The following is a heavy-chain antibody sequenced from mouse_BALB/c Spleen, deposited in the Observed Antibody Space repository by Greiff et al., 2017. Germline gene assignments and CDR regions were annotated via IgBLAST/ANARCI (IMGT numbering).Heavy chain of an antibody. Sequence: EVQRVESGGGLVKLGGSLKLSCAASGFTFSSYYMSWVRQTPEKRLELVAAINSNGGSTYYPDTVKGRFTISRDNAKNTLYLQMSSLKSEDTALYYCARHYGNYDYYAMDYWGQGTSVTVSS. CDR2: INSNGGST. V-gene: IGHV5-6-2*01. J-gene: IGHJ4*01. CDR3: ARHYGNYDYYAMDY. CDR1: GFTFSSYY. D-gene: IGHD2-1*01.